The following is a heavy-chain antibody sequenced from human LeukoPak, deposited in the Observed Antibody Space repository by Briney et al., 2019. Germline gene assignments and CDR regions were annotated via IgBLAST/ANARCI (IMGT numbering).Heavy chain of an antibody. Sequence: SETLSLTCAVYGGSFSGYSWSWIRQPPGKGLEWIGYIYHSGSTYYNPSLKSRVTISVDRSKNQFSLKLSSVTAADTAVYYCARTYYYDSSGYYPHYGMDVWGQGTTVTVSS. CDR2: IYHSGST. CDR3: ARTYYYDSSGYYPHYGMDV. J-gene: IGHJ6*02. D-gene: IGHD3-22*01. CDR1: GGSFSGYS. V-gene: IGHV4-30-2*01.